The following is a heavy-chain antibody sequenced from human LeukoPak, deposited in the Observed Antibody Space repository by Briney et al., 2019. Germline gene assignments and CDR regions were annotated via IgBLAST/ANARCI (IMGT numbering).Heavy chain of an antibody. CDR2: FDPEDGET. Sequence: ASVKVSCRVSGYTLTELSMHWVRQAPGKGLEWMGGFDPEDGETIYAQKFQGRVTMTEDTSTDTAYMELSSLRSEDTAVYYCATDSGSYGYFDYWGQGTLVTVSS. V-gene: IGHV1-24*01. D-gene: IGHD1-26*01. CDR1: GYTLTELS. CDR3: ATDSGSYGYFDY. J-gene: IGHJ4*02.